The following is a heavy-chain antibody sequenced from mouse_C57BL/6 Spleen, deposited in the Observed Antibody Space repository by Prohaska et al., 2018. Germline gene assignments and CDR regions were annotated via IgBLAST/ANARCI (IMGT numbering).Heavy chain of an antibody. D-gene: IGHD1-1*01. Sequence: EVKLVESGGGLVQPGGSLKLSCAASGFTFSDYYMYWVRQTTAKKLEWVAYNSNCCVSRYYPDTVKCRFTISRDNAKNTLDLQMGRLKSVHTAMYYCARHPCGSSYVYFDVSGTGTTVTDSS. CDR3: ARHPCGSSYVYFDV. J-gene: IGHJ1*03. CDR1: GFTFSDYY. CDR2: NSNCCVSR. V-gene: IGHV5-12*01.